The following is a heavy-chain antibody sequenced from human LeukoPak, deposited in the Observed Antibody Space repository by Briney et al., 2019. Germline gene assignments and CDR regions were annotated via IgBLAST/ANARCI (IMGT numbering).Heavy chain of an antibody. CDR2: IYSGGST. CDR1: GGSFSGYY. V-gene: IGHV3-53*01. CDR3: AREGVGGSYLTRFDAFDI. D-gene: IGHD1-26*01. J-gene: IGHJ3*02. Sequence: PSETLSLTCAVYGGSFSGYYWSWVRQAPGKGLEWVSVIYSGGSTYYADSVKGRFTISRDNSKNTLYLQMNSLRAEDTAIYYCAREGVGGSYLTRFDAFDIWGQGTMVTVSS.